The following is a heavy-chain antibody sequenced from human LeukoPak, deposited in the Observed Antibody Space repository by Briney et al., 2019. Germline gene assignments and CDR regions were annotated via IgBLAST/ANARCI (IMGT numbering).Heavy chain of an antibody. J-gene: IGHJ4*02. CDR3: ARGIVGGDIEATIYYFDY. CDR1: GYTFTSYG. Sequence: ASVKVSCKASGYTFTSYGISWVRQAPGQGLEWMGWISAYNGNTNYAQKLQGRVTMTTDTSTSTAYMELRSLRSDDTAVYYCARGIVGGDIEATIYYFDYWGQGTLVTVSS. V-gene: IGHV1-18*04. D-gene: IGHD5-12*01. CDR2: ISAYNGNT.